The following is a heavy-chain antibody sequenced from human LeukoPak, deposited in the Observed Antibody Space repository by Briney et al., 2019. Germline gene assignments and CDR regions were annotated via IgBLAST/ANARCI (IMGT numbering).Heavy chain of an antibody. CDR3: ARGGSSWYGSLEGFDY. CDR2: INPNSGGT. J-gene: IGHJ4*02. V-gene: IGHV1-2*02. D-gene: IGHD6-13*01. Sequence: ASVKVSCKASGYTFTGYYMHWVRQAPGQGLEWMGWINPNSGGTNYAQKFQGRVTMTRDTSISTAYMELSRLRSDDTAVYYCARGGSSWYGSLEGFDYWGQGTLVTVSS. CDR1: GYTFTGYY.